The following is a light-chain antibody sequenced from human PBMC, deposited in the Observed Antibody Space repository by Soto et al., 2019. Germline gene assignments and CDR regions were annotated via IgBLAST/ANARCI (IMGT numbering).Light chain of an antibody. CDR3: SSYTSSSTYV. CDR1: SSDVGGYKY. Sequence: QSVMTQSASVSGFPGHSITISCTGSSSDVGGYKYVSWYQQYPGKAPKLMIYDVSNRPSGVSNRFSGSKSGNTASLTISGLQADDEADYYCSSYTSSSTYVFGTGTKAT. J-gene: IGLJ1*01. V-gene: IGLV2-14*01. CDR2: DVS.